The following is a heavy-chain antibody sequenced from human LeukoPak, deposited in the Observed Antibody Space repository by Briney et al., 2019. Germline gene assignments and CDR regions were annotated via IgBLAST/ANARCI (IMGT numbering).Heavy chain of an antibody. J-gene: IGHJ4*02. CDR1: GFSFSSQA. CDR3: ARGGLAVAGGRFDY. CDR2: ISSSGSTI. Sequence: GGSLRLSCAASGFSFSSQAMGWVRQAPGKGLEWVSYISSSGSTIYYADSVKGRFTISRDNAKNSLYLQMNSLRAEDTAVYYCARGGLAVAGGRFDYWGQGTLVTVSS. V-gene: IGHV3-48*03. D-gene: IGHD6-19*01.